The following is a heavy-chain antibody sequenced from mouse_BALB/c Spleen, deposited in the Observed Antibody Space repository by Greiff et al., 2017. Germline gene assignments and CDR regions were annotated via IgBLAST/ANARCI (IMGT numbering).Heavy chain of an antibody. CDR1: GDSITSGY. J-gene: IGHJ1*01. CDR2: ISYSGST. V-gene: IGHV3-8*02. Sequence: EVKLMESGPSLVKPSQTLSLTCSVTGDSITSGYWNWIRKFPGNKLEYMGYISYSGSTYYNPSLKSRISITRDTSKNQYYLQLNSVTTEDTATYYCARGDGNYYWYFDVWGAGTTVTVSS. CDR3: ARGDGNYYWYFDV. D-gene: IGHD2-1*01.